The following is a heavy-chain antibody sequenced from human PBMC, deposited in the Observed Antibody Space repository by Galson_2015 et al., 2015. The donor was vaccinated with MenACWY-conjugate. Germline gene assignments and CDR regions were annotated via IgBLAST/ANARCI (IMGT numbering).Heavy chain of an antibody. D-gene: IGHD6-19*01. CDR2: IRYDGSNK. Sequence: SLRLSCAASGFTFSSYGMHWVRQAPGKGLEWVSFIRYDGSNKYYADSVKVRFTISRDNSKNTLYLQMNSLRAEDTAVYYCAKVGQWLASFDVGGEGTVDTVST. V-gene: IGHV3-30*02. CDR1: GFTFSSYG. J-gene: IGHJ4*02. CDR3: AKVGQWLASFDV.